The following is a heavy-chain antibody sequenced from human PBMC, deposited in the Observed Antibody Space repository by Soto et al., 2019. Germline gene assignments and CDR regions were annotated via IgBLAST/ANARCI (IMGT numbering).Heavy chain of an antibody. J-gene: IGHJ4*02. D-gene: IGHD1-1*01. Sequence: QVHLVQSGAEVKKPGASVKVSCKASGYTFTSYGITWVRQAPGQGLEWMGWISAHNGNTDYAQKLQGRVIVTRDTSTSTAYMELRSLISDDTAVYSCARGRYGDYWGQGALGTVSS. CDR2: ISAHNGNT. V-gene: IGHV1-18*01. CDR3: ARGRYGDY. CDR1: GYTFTSYG.